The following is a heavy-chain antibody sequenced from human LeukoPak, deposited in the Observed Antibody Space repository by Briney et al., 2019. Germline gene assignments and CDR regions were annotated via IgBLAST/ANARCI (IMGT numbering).Heavy chain of an antibody. J-gene: IGHJ3*02. D-gene: IGHD6-19*01. V-gene: IGHV3-23*01. CDR3: ARPHSSGWYGDAFDI. CDR1: GFTFSSYA. CDR2: MSSGGYSE. Sequence: GGSLRLSCAASGFTFSSYAMSWVRQAPGKGLEWVSVMSSGGYSEYYSDSVRGRFTISRDNSKDTLYLQMNSLRAEDTAVYYCARPHSSGWYGDAFDIWGQGTMVTVSS.